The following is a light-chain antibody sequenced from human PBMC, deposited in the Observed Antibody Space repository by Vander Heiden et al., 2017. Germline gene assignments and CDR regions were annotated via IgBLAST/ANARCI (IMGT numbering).Light chain of an antibody. Sequence: NELTHSPGTLSLSPGERATLSCRASQSVSSSYLAWYQQKSGQAPRLLVYGASSRATGIPDRFSGSGSGTDFTLTISRLEPEDFAVYYCQQYGSSPRTFGQGTKVEIK. J-gene: IGKJ1*01. CDR3: QQYGSSPRT. V-gene: IGKV3-20*01. CDR2: GAS. CDR1: QSVSSSY.